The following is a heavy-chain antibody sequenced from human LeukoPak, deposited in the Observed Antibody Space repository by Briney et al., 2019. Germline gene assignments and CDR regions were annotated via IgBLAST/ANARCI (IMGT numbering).Heavy chain of an antibody. CDR2: ISAYNGNT. Sequence: ASVKVSCKASGYTFSTYGITWVRQAPGQGLEWMGWISAYNGNTNYAQKVQGRVTMTTDTSTSTAYMELRSLRSDDTAVYYCARDICGRIPRGIVVASCNSGDYWGQGTLVTVSS. J-gene: IGHJ4*02. CDR3: ARDICGRIPRGIVVASCNSGDY. V-gene: IGHV1-18*01. CDR1: GYTFSTYG. D-gene: IGHD6-19*01.